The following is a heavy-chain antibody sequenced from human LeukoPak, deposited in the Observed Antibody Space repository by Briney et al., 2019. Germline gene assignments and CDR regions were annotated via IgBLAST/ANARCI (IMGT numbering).Heavy chain of an antibody. CDR1: GFTVSSNY. J-gene: IGHJ4*02. Sequence: GGSLRLSCAASGFTVSSNYRSWVRQAPGKGLEWVSVIYSGGSTYYADSVKGRFTISRGNSKNTLYLQMNSLRAEDTAVYYCCYDSSGYYSMRFDYWGQGTLVTVSS. D-gene: IGHD3-22*01. V-gene: IGHV3-53*01. CDR2: IYSGGST. CDR3: CYDSSGYYSMRFDY.